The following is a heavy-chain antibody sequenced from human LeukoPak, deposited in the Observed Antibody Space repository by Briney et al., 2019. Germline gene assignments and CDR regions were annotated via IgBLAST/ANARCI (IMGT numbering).Heavy chain of an antibody. Sequence: SETLSLTCTVSGGSISSSSYYWGWIRQPPGKGLEWVGNIYYSGSTYYNPSIKSRVTISVDTSKNQFSLKLSSVTAADTAVYYCAREGLGGTGLFGDYYYYMDVWGKGTTVTVSS. V-gene: IGHV4-39*07. CDR2: IYYSGST. CDR1: GGSISSSSYY. D-gene: IGHD3-10*01. J-gene: IGHJ6*03. CDR3: AREGLGGTGLFGDYYYYMDV.